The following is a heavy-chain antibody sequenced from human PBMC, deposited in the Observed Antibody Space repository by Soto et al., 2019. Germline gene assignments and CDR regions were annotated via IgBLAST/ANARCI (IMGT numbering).Heavy chain of an antibody. V-gene: IGHV4-61*01. J-gene: IGHJ6*02. CDR1: GGSVSSGNYF. Sequence: SETLSLTCTVSGGSVSSGNYFWSWIRQPPGQGLEWIGYIYSSGSTNYNPSLKSRVTISADTSRNQFSLKLTSVTAADTAVYSWAILSRSTAVTTACRGGFGLDVWGQGTTVTVAS. CDR3: AILSRSTAVTTACRGGFGLDV. CDR2: IYSSGST. D-gene: IGHD4-17*01.